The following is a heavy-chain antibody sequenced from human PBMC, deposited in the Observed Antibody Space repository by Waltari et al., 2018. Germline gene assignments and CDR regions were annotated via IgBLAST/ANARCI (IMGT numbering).Heavy chain of an antibody. J-gene: IGHJ4*02. V-gene: IGHV3-30*02. CDR3: ARDPNSSGYPTYFDY. CDR2: IRYDGSNK. Sequence: QVQLVESGGGVVQPRGYLRLSCAASGFTFNSYGMHWVRQAPGKGLEWVAFIRYDGSNKYYVDSVKGRFTISRDNSKNTLHLQMNSLSEEDTAVYYCARDPNSSGYPTYFDYWGQDTLVTVSS. D-gene: IGHD3-22*01. CDR1: GFTFNSYG.